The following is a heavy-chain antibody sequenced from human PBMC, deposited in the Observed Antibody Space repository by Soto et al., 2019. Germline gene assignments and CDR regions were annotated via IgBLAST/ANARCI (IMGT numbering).Heavy chain of an antibody. CDR3: AKEERFSHWLDP. Sequence: SETLSLTCAVSGGSISSLGYYWSWIRQDPGKGLEWIGHIFHSGNMDYNPFLQSRVTMSVDTSKNQFSLKLSSVTAADTAVYYCAKEERFSHWLDPWGQGTLVTVSS. V-gene: IGHV4-31*11. J-gene: IGHJ5*02. CDR1: GGSISSLGYY. CDR2: IFHSGNM.